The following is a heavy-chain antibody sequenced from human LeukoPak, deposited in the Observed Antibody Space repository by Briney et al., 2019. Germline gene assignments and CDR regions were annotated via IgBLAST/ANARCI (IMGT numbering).Heavy chain of an antibody. CDR1: GGSFSGYY. V-gene: IGHV4-34*01. CDR2: INHSGST. J-gene: IGHJ5*02. CDR3: ASQTVTTLRGNNWFDP. Sequence: SETLSLTCAVYGGSFSGYYWSWTRQPPGKGLEWIGEINHSGSTNYNPALKSRVTISVDTSKNQFSLKLTSVTAADTAVYYCASQTVTTLRGNNWFDPWGQGTLVTVSS. D-gene: IGHD4-17*01.